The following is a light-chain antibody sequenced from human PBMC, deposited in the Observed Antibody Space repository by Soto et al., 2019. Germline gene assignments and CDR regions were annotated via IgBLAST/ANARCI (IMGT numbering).Light chain of an antibody. CDR3: QQSYSIPWT. CDR2: AAS. J-gene: IGKJ1*01. V-gene: IGKV1-39*01. CDR1: QSISSY. Sequence: DIHMTQSPSSLSASLGDRVTITFRASQSISSYLNWYQQKPGKAPKVLIYAASSLQSGVPSRFSGSGSGTDFTLTISSLQPEDFATYYCQQSYSIPWTFGQGSNV.